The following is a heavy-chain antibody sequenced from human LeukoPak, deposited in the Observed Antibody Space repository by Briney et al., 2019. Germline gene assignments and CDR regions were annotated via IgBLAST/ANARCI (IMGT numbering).Heavy chain of an antibody. Sequence: GGSLRLSCAASGFTFSSYGMHWVRQAPGKGLEWVAVIWYDGSNKYYADSVKGRFTISRDTSKNTLYLQMNSLRAEDTAVYYCAREKGIAAALDYWGQGTLVTVSP. J-gene: IGHJ4*02. V-gene: IGHV3-33*01. D-gene: IGHD6-13*01. CDR2: IWYDGSNK. CDR1: GFTFSSYG. CDR3: AREKGIAAALDY.